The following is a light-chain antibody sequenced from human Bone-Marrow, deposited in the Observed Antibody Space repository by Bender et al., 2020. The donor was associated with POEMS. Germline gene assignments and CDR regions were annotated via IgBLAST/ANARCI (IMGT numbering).Light chain of an antibody. Sequence: SYEVTQPPSVSVSPGQTASITCSGDDLGDKYVAWYQQKPGHSPVLVVYQDTKRPSGIPERFSGANSGNTATLTISGTQAMDEADYYCLAWDTYSVIFGGGTKLTVL. CDR2: QDT. V-gene: IGLV3-1*01. CDR3: LAWDTYSVI. CDR1: DLGDKY. J-gene: IGLJ2*01.